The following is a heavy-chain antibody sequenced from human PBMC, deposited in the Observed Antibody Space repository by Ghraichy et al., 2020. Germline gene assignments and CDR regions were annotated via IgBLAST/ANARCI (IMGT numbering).Heavy chain of an antibody. D-gene: IGHD3-9*01. V-gene: IGHV3-7*01. J-gene: IGHJ6*02. Sequence: GGSLRLSCAASGFTFSSYWMSWVRQAPGKGLEWVANIKQDGSEKYYVDSVKGRFTISRDNAKNSLYLQMNSLRAEDTAVYYCARETGFPVLYYYGMDVWGQGTTVTVSS. CDR1: GFTFSSYW. CDR2: IKQDGSEK. CDR3: ARETGFPVLYYYGMDV.